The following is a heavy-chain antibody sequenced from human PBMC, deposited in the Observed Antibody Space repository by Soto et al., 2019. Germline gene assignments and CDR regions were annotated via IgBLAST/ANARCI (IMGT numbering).Heavy chain of an antibody. CDR3: ASSYGDYEGLDY. Sequence: QVQLVESGGGVVQPGRSLRLSCAASGFTFSSYAMHWVRQAPGKGLEWVAVISYDGSNKYYADSVKGRFTISRDNSKNKLYLQMNSLRAEETAVYYCASSYGDYEGLDYWGQGTLVTVSS. D-gene: IGHD4-17*01. CDR1: GFTFSSYA. J-gene: IGHJ4*02. V-gene: IGHV3-30-3*01. CDR2: ISYDGSNK.